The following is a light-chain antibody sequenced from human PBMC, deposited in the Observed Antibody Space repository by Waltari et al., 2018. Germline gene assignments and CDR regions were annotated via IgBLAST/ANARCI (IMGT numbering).Light chain of an antibody. J-gene: IGLJ7*01. V-gene: IGLV1-51*01. CDR2: DNT. CDR1: NIGNNY. CDR3: GTWDSSLSGAV. Sequence: SVLTQPPSVPAAPGQRVTISNIGNNYVSWYRQLPGTAPQPLIYDNTDRPSGSPGRCSVSKSATAATLDITGLQAGDEADYYCGTWDSSLSGAVFGGGTHLTVL.